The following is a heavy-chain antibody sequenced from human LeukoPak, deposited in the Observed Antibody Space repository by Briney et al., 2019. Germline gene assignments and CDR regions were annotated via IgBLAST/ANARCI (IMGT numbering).Heavy chain of an antibody. CDR1: GGSISSYY. CDR2: IYYDGNT. CDR3: ARHCWTSYYYMDV. Sequence: SETLSLTCTVSGGSISSYYWSWIRQPPGKGLEWIGSIYYDGNTYYNPSLKSRVTISVDTSKNQFSLKLNSVTAADTAVYYCARHCWTSYYYMDVWGKGTTVTVPS. V-gene: IGHV4-59*05. J-gene: IGHJ6*03. D-gene: IGHD3/OR15-3a*01.